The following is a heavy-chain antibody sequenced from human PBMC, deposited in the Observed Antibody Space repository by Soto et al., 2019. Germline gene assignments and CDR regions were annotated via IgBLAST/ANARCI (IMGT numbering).Heavy chain of an antibody. J-gene: IGHJ4*02. CDR2: IWYDASKQ. CDR1: GFSFSVYG. D-gene: IGHD2-15*01. CDR3: AAWAEGATEVH. Sequence: GGSLRLSCETSGFSFSVYGMHCVRQAPGKGLEWVAVIWYDASKQFYAASVEGRFTISRDNSKAILYLQMNSLRAEDTAVYYCAAWAEGATEVHWGQGTLVTVPQ. V-gene: IGHV3-33*01.